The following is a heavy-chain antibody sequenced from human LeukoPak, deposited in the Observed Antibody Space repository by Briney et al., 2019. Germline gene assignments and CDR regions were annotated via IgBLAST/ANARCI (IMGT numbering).Heavy chain of an antibody. CDR3: ARVDAREPITIFVPTRGNWFDP. V-gene: IGHV1-18*01. CDR2: ISAYNGNT. J-gene: IGHJ5*02. D-gene: IGHD3-3*01. CDR1: GYPFTNYG. Sequence: GGSVKVSCKTSGYPFTNYGITWVRQAPGQGREWMGWISAYNGNTNYAQKLQGRVTLTTDTSTSTAYMDLRSLRSDDTAVYYCARVDAREPITIFVPTRGNWFDPWGQGTLVTVSS.